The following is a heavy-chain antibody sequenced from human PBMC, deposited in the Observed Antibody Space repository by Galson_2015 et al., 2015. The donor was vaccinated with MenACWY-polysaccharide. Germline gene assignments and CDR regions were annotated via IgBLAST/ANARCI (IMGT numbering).Heavy chain of an antibody. CDR1: GFSLSTTGMR. CDR3: TRTAAAGQGYFDY. J-gene: IGHJ4*03. D-gene: IGHD6-13*01. V-gene: IGHV2-70*04. CDR2: IDWNDGK. Sequence: PALVKPTQTLTLTCTFSGFSLSTTGMRVSWIRQPPGKALEWLAPIDWNDGKFYSTSLKTRLTISKDTSKNQVVLTMSNMDPVDTATYYCTRTAAAGQGYFDYWGQGTQVTVSS.